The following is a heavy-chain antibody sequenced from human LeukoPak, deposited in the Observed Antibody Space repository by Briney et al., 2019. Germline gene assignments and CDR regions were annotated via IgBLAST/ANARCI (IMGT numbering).Heavy chain of an antibody. D-gene: IGHD3-16*01. J-gene: IGHJ5*01. CDR3: ARLNPGYVTAPHDS. CDR2: VYYSGSI. Sequence: SETLSLTCTVSGGSITAGNHHCGWIPQPPAKGLEWIGSVYYSGSIFSDTSHKSRVTISGDTSKNQFSLSLSSVTAADTAVYYCARLNPGYVTAPHDSWGQGMLVTVSS. V-gene: IGHV4-39*01. CDR1: GGSITAGNHH.